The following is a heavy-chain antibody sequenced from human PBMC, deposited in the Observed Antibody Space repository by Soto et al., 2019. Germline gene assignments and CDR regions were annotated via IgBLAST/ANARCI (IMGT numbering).Heavy chain of an antibody. V-gene: IGHV3-23*01. D-gene: IGHD3-9*01. CDR2: ISGSGGST. CDR3: ARDLPPVLRYFDWLSNYYYYGMDV. Sequence: GGSLILSCAASGFTFSSYAMSWVRQAPGKGLEWVSAISGSGGSTYYADSVKGRFTISRDNSKNTLYLQMNSLRAEDTAVYYCARDLPPVLRYFDWLSNYYYYGMDVWGQGTTVTVSS. J-gene: IGHJ6*02. CDR1: GFTFSSYA.